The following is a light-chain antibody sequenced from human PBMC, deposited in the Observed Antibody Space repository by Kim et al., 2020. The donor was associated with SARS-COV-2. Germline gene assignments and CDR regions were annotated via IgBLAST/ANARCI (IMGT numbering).Light chain of an antibody. V-gene: IGLV2-8*01. CDR1: SIDVGGYDY. CDR2: AVS. J-gene: IGLJ1*01. Sequence: GHSVTISGTGTSIDVGGYDYVSWYQQHPGKAPKLIIFAVSKRPSGVPDRFSGSKSGNTASLTVSGLQAEDEADYYCSSYAGSNNLVFGTGTKVTVL. CDR3: SSYAGSNNLV.